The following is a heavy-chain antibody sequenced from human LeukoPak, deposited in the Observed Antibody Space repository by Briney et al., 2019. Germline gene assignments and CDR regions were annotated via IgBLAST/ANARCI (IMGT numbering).Heavy chain of an antibody. CDR3: ASGVDSSVDY. D-gene: IGHD5-12*01. Sequence: SETLSLTCTVSGGSISSYYWSWIRQPPGKGLEWIGYIYYSGSTNYNPSLTSRVTISVDTSKNQSSLKLSSVTAADTGVYYCASGVDSSVDYWGQGTLVTVSS. CDR1: GGSISSYY. CDR2: IYYSGST. J-gene: IGHJ4*02. V-gene: IGHV4-59*01.